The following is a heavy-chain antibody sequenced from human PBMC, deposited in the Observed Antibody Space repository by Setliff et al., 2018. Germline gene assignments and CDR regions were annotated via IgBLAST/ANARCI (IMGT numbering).Heavy chain of an antibody. CDR3: AKPQVELRWGFES. V-gene: IGHV3-23*03. CDR1: GFTFSTYA. J-gene: IGHJ4*02. CDR2: IYSGDRNT. Sequence: GGSLRLSCAASGFTFSTYAMSWVRQAPGKGLEWVSTIYSGDRNTFYTDSVQGRCTIFRDGSKNTLLLQMTSLRAEDTAVYCCAKPQVELRWGFESWGQGTPVTVSS. D-gene: IGHD1-7*01.